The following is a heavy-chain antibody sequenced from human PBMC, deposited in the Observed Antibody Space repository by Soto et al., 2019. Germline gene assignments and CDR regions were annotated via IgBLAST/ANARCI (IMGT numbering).Heavy chain of an antibody. CDR2: ISATGDTI. CDR3: AKDAYYDLSTGTGYYYYGLDV. D-gene: IGHD3-9*01. CDR1: GFTFISYA. J-gene: IGHJ6*02. V-gene: IGHV3-23*01. Sequence: GGSLRLSCAASGFTFISYAMTWLRQSPGKGLEWVSVISATGDTIYYADSVEGRFTISRDNSNSTLFLQMDRLTADDTAVYFCAKDAYYDLSTGTGYYYYGLDVWGQGTTVTVSS.